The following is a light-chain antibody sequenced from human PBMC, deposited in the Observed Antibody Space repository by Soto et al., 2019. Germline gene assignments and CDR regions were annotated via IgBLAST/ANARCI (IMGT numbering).Light chain of an antibody. CDR2: EVT. J-gene: IGLJ1*01. Sequence: AHPASVYPSPGPPITSACTGTISHVGRFNFVSWFQQRPGKAPELLIYEVTKRPSGVSNRFSGSTSGNTASLTISGLQTEDEADYCCRSYTTRSTYVFGTGTKVTVL. CDR3: RSYTTRSTYV. CDR1: ISHVGRFNF. V-gene: IGLV2-14*01.